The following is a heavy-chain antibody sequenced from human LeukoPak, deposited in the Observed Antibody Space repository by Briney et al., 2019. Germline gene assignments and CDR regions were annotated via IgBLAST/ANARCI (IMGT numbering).Heavy chain of an antibody. J-gene: IGHJ4*02. CDR3: ARDFYGSSRYFHDY. CDR2: ISNSGGST. CDR1: GFTFSSYA. D-gene: IGHD3-22*01. V-gene: IGHV3-23*01. Sequence: GGSLRLSCAASGFTFSSYAMSWVRQAPGKGLEWVSVISNSGGSTFYADSVKGRFTISRDNSKNTLYLQMNSLRAEDTAVYYCARDFYGSSRYFHDYWGQGTLVTVSS.